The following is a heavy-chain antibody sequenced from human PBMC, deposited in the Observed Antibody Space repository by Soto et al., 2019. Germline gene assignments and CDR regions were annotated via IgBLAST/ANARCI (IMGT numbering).Heavy chain of an antibody. D-gene: IGHD2-21*02. CDR2: ISVSGASR. Sequence: EVQLLESGGGLVQPGGSLRLSCATSGFTFSSYAMSWVRQAPVKGLEWVSGISVSGASRYDADSVKGRLTISRDNSKRTLYLQMNSLRAEDTAVYYCATIFRYGDPEYWGQGVLVTVSS. CDR1: GFTFSSYA. CDR3: ATIFRYGDPEY. J-gene: IGHJ4*02. V-gene: IGHV3-23*01.